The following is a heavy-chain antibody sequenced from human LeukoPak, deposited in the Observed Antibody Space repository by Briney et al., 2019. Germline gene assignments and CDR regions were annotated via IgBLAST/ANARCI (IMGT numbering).Heavy chain of an antibody. J-gene: IGHJ4*02. CDR2: ISSSSSTI. V-gene: IGHV3-48*02. D-gene: IGHD6-25*01. CDR1: GFTFSSYS. Sequence: GGSLRLSCAASGFTFSSYSMNWVRQAPGKGLEWVSYISSSSSTIYYADSVKGRFTISRDNAKNSLYLQMNSLRDEDTAVYYCAREEPHSSGPVFDYWGQGTLVTVSS. CDR3: AREEPHSSGPVFDY.